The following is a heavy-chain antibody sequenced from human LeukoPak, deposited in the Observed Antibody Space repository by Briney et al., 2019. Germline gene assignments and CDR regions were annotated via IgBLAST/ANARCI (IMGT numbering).Heavy chain of an antibody. V-gene: IGHV3-7*01. CDR3: ARDSGTGWNY. CDR1: GFTFSSYW. J-gene: IGHJ4*02. CDR2: IKQDGSDK. D-gene: IGHD3/OR15-3a*01. Sequence: GGSLRPSCATSGFTFSSYWMSWVRQAPGKGLKWVASIKQDGSDKYYVDSVKGRFTISRDNAKNSVYLQMNSLRAEDTAVFYCARDSGTGWNYWGQGTLVTVSS.